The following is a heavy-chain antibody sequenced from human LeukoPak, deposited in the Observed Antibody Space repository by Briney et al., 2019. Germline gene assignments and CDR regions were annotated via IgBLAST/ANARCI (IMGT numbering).Heavy chain of an antibody. D-gene: IGHD3-22*01. CDR2: IYPGDSDT. CDR1: GYSFTSYW. V-gene: IGHV5-51*01. CDR3: ARVTGRFTTESMFDP. Sequence: GESLKISCKGSGYSFTSYWIGWVRQMPGKGLEWMGIIYPGDSDTRYSPSFQGQVTISADKPISTSYLQWSSLKASDTAMYYCARVTGRFTTESMFDPWGQGTLVTVSS. J-gene: IGHJ5*02.